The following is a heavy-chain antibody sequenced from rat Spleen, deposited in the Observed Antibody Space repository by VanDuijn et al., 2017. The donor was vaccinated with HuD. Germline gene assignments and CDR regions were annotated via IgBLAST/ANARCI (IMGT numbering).Heavy chain of an antibody. Sequence: QVQLKESGPGLVQPSQTLSLTCTVSGFSLTTYAVIWFRQPPGKGLEWMGVIWGNGNKNYNSALKSRLSISRDTSKSQVYLKMNSLQTEDTATYYCARANRDTYAHFDYWGQGVMVTVSS. V-gene: IGHV2-13*01. CDR1: GFSLTTYA. J-gene: IGHJ2*01. CDR3: ARANRDTYAHFDY. D-gene: IGHD2-5*01. CDR2: IWGNGNK.